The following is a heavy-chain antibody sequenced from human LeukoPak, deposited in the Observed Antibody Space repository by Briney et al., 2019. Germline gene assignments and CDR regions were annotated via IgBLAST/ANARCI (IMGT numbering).Heavy chain of an antibody. CDR2: ISCSTNYI. J-gene: IGHJ4*02. V-gene: IGHV3-21*01. CDR3: ARVWYSGSYPVDY. D-gene: IGHD1-26*01. CDR1: GLTFSSYS. Sequence: GGSLRLSCAASGLTFSSYSMNWVRQAPGKGLERVSSISCSTNYIYYADSVKGRFTISRDNAKNSLYLQMNSLRAEDTAVYYCARVWYSGSYPVDYWGQGTLVTVSS.